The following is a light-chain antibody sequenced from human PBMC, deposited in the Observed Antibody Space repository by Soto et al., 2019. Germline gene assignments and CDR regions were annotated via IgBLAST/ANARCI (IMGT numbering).Light chain of an antibody. CDR2: DAS. CDR3: QQYGGSPRT. J-gene: IGKJ1*01. CDR1: QSISSNY. V-gene: IGKV3-20*01. Sequence: EIVLTQSPGTLSLSPGERATLSCRASQSISSNYLAWYQQTPGQAPRLLIYDASSRAAGIPDRLSGSGSGTDFTLTISRLEPEDFGVYYCQQYGGSPRTFGQGTKVEIK.